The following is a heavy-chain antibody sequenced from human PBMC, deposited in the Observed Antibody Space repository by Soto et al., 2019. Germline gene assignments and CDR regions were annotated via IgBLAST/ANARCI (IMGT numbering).Heavy chain of an antibody. CDR1: GGSISSTNYY. CDR3: ARFFYNRNGLDY. CDR2: IYYIGST. V-gene: IGHV4-39*01. Sequence: PSETLSLTCTFAGGSISSTNYYWGLIRQPPGKGLEWIASIYYIGSTYYNPSLKSRVTISADTSKNQFSLKLTSVTAADTAVYYCARFFYNRNGLDYSGQGTLVTVSS. D-gene: IGHD1-20*01. J-gene: IGHJ4*02.